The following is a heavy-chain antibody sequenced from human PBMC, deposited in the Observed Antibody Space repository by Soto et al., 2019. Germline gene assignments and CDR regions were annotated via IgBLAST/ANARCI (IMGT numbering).Heavy chain of an antibody. J-gene: IGHJ5*02. V-gene: IGHV4-59*01. CDR3: AREDTRWFDP. Sequence: SVTLSRTCTVSDVSITNYYCSWIRQPPGRGLEWLGYVYYTGSTSYNPSLKSRVAMSVDTSKKQISLKLTSVTAADTAVYYCAREDTRWFDPWGQGTLVTVSS. CDR1: DVSITNYY. D-gene: IGHD5-18*01. CDR2: VYYTGST.